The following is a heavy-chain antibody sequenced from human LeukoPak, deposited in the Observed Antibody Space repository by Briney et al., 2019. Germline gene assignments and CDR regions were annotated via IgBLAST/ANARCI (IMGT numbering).Heavy chain of an antibody. D-gene: IGHD3-22*01. CDR3: ARRGAWYYDSSGYLDY. CDR1: GGSFSGYY. CDR2: INHSGST. V-gene: IGHV4-34*01. J-gene: IGHJ4*02. Sequence: PSETLSLTCAVYGGSFSGYYWSWIRQPPGKGLEWIGLINHSGSTNYNPSLKSRVTISVDTSKNQFSLKLSSVTAADTAVYYCARRGAWYYDSSGYLDYWGQGTLVTVSS.